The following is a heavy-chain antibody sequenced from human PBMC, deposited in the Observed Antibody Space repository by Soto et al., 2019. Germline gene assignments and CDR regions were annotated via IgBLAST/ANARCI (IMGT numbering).Heavy chain of an antibody. CDR2: ISYSGTA. J-gene: IGHJ4*02. CDR3: MRSHGAY. D-gene: IGHD2-8*01. CDR1: GGSVSSGPYH. Sequence: QVQLQESGPGLVKTSETLSLTCTAYGGSVSSGPYHWNWVRRPPGKGLEWIGHISYSGTANYNPSLRGRVTMSTDTSKNQFSLRLSSVTAADTAVYYCMRSHGAYWGQGTLVTVSS. V-gene: IGHV4-61*01.